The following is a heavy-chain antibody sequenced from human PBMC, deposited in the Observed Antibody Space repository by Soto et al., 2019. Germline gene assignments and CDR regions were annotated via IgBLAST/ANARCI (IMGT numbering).Heavy chain of an antibody. J-gene: IGHJ6*02. CDR2: INHSGST. D-gene: IGHD2-8*02. V-gene: IGHV4-34*01. Sequence: ETLSLTCAVYGGSFSGYYWSWIRQPPGKGLEWIGEINHSGSTNYNLSLKSRVTTSVDTSKNQFSLKLSSVTAADTAVYYCARARAGYCSGGGCHHHYSQGMDVWGQGTTVTVSS. CDR3: ARARAGYCSGGGCHHHYSQGMDV. CDR1: GGSFSGYY.